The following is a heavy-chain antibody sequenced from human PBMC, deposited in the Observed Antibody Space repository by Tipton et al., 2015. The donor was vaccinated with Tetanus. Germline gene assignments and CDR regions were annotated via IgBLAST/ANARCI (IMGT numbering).Heavy chain of an antibody. J-gene: IGHJ4*02. Sequence: TLSLTCTVSGGSMRSYHWSWIRQPPGKGLEWIGYIYYSGSTNYNSSLKSRVTISVDTSKNQFSLKLSSVTAADTAVYYCARGYNGYDILTAYPHYFDSWGQGTLVTVSS. CDR1: GGSMRSYH. CDR2: IYYSGST. CDR3: ARGYNGYDILTAYPHYFDS. V-gene: IGHV4-59*01. D-gene: IGHD3-9*01.